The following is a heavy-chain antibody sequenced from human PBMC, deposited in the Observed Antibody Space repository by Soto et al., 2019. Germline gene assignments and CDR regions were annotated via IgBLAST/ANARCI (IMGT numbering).Heavy chain of an antibody. D-gene: IGHD6-13*01. CDR1: GGTFSSYT. Sequence: QVQLVQSGAEVKKPGSSVKVSCKASGGTFSSYTISWVRQAPGQGLEWMGRIIPILGIANYAQKFQGRVTITADKSTSTAYMELSSLRSEDTAVYYCARYSSSWDGGWYYHGMDVWGQGTTVTVSS. J-gene: IGHJ6*02. CDR2: IIPILGIA. V-gene: IGHV1-69*02. CDR3: ARYSSSWDGGWYYHGMDV.